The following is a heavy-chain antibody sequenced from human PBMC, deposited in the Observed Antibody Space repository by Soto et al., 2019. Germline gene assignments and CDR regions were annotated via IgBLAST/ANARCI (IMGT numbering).Heavy chain of an antibody. CDR1: GGSISSYY. Sequence: SETLSLTCTVSGGSISSYYWSWIRQPPGKGLEWIGYIYYSGSTNYNPSLKSRVTISVDTSKNQFSLKLSSVTAADTAVYYCARGPAGMATIRGNFDYWGQGTLVTVS. J-gene: IGHJ4*02. CDR3: ARGPAGMATIRGNFDY. D-gene: IGHD5-12*01. V-gene: IGHV4-59*01. CDR2: IYYSGST.